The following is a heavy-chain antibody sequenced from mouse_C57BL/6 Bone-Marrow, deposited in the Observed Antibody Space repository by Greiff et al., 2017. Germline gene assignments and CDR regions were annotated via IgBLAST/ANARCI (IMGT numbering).Heavy chain of an antibody. Sequence: EVKLQESGPGLVKPSQSLSLTCSVTGYSITSGYYWNWIRQFPGNKLEWMGYISYDGSNNYNPSLKNRISITRDTSKNQFFLKLNSVTTEDTATYYCARGAHSNFDFDYWGQGTTLTVSS. CDR3: ARGAHSNFDFDY. V-gene: IGHV3-6*01. CDR2: ISYDGSN. J-gene: IGHJ2*01. CDR1: GYSITSGYY. D-gene: IGHD2-5*01.